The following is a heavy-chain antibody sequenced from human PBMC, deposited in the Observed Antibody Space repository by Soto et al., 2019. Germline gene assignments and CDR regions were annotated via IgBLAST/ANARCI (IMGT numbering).Heavy chain of an antibody. V-gene: IGHV1-18*01. J-gene: IGHJ4*02. CDR2: ISGYNGNT. Sequence: QVQLVQSGAEVKKPGASVKVSCEASGYTFTSYGISWVRQAPGQGLEWMGWISGYNGNTHDAQKLQGRVTMTTDSSTSTAYMELRSLRSDDTAVYYCARDLVVSGPFDYWGQGTLVTVSS. CDR1: GYTFTSYG. CDR3: ARDLVVSGPFDY. D-gene: IGHD2-2*01.